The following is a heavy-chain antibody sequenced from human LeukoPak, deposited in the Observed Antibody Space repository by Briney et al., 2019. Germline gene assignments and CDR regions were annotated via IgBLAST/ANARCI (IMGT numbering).Heavy chain of an antibody. CDR2: IYPGDSDT. Sequence: WESLKISRKGSGYSFTRYWLGWVRQMPGKGLEWIGIIYPGDSDTRYRPSFEGQVTISVDKSISNAYLQWSSLKASDTAMYYCARLYSSGWSASSDWGQGTLVTVSS. J-gene: IGHJ4*02. CDR1: GYSFTRYW. CDR3: ARLYSSGWSASSD. V-gene: IGHV5-51*01. D-gene: IGHD6-19*01.